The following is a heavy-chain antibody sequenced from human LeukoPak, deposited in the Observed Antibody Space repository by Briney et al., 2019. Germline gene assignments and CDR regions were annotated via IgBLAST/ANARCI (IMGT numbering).Heavy chain of an antibody. CDR1: GGSISSYY. CDR3: ARDQAARLSGSSRDWYFDL. V-gene: IGHV4-59*01. CDR2: IYYSGST. D-gene: IGHD6-6*01. J-gene: IGHJ2*01. Sequence: SETLSLTCTVSGGSISSYYWSWIRQPPGKGLEWIGYIYYSGSTNYNPSLKSRVTISVDTSKNQFSLKLSSVTAPDTAVYYCARDQAARLSGSSRDWYFDLWGRGTLVTVSS.